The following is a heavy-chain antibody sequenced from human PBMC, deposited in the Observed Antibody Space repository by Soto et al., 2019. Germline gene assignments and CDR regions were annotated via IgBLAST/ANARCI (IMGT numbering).Heavy chain of an antibody. CDR2: IDPSDSYT. CDR1: GYSFTSYW. Sequence: GESLKISCKGSGYSFTSYWISWVRQMPGKGLEWMGRIDPSDSYTNYSPSFQGHVTISADKSISTAYLQWSSLKASDTAMYYCALSSSFGHYYYYGMDVWGQGTTVTVSS. J-gene: IGHJ6*02. V-gene: IGHV5-10-1*01. D-gene: IGHD6-6*01. CDR3: ALSSSFGHYYYYGMDV.